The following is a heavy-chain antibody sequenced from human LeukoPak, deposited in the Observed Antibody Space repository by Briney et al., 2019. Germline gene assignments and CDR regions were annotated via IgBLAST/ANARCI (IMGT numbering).Heavy chain of an antibody. CDR1: GGSFSGYY. CDR2: INHSGST. CDR3: ARSGPVGKEAVDY. J-gene: IGHJ4*02. V-gene: IGHV4-34*01. Sequence: PSETLSLTCAVYGGSFSGYYWSWIRQPPGKGLEWIGEINHSGSTNYNPSLKSRVTISVDTSKNQFSLKLSSVTAADTAVYYCARSGPVGKEAVDYWGQGTLVTVSS. D-gene: IGHD1-26*01.